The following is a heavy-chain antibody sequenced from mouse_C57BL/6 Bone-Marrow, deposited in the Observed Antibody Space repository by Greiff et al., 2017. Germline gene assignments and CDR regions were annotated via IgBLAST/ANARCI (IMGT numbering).Heavy chain of an antibody. CDR1: GFTFSDFY. V-gene: IGHV7-1*01. J-gene: IGHJ4*01. Sequence: EVKLVESGGGLVQSGRSLRLSCATSGFTFSDFYMEWVRQAPGKGLEWIAASRNKAKDYTTEYSASVKGRFIVSRDTSQSILYLQMNVLRAEDTAIYYCARGNYYYGSNYAMDYWGQGTSVTVSS. CDR3: ARGNYYYGSNYAMDY. CDR2: SRNKAKDYTT. D-gene: IGHD1-1*01.